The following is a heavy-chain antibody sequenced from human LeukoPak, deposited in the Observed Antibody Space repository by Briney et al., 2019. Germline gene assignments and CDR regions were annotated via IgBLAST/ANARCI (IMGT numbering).Heavy chain of an antibody. D-gene: IGHD3-22*01. Sequence: PGGSLRLSCAASGFTVSSNYMSWVRQAPGKGLEWVSVIYSGGSTYYADSVKGRFTISRDNSKNTLYLQMNSLRAEDTAVYCCARDHGSSGYRRDYWGQGTLVTVSS. J-gene: IGHJ4*02. CDR1: GFTVSSNY. CDR3: ARDHGSSGYRRDY. V-gene: IGHV3-53*01. CDR2: IYSGGST.